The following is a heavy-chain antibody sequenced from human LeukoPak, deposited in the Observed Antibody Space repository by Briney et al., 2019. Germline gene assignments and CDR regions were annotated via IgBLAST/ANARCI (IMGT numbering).Heavy chain of an antibody. Sequence: PGRSLRLSCAASEFTFSNYAVHWVRQAPGKGLQWVAVISYDGNTIYYADSVKGRFTISRDTSKNTLYLQMNSLRTEGTAVYYCARSGGLQKFDYWGQGTLVTVSS. V-gene: IGHV3-30-3*01. J-gene: IGHJ4*02. CDR2: ISYDGNTI. CDR1: EFTFSNYA. CDR3: ARSGGLQKFDY. D-gene: IGHD4-11*01.